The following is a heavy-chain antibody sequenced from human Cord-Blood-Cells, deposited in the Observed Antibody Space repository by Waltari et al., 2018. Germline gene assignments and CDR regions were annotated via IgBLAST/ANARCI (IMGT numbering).Heavy chain of an antibody. CDR1: GGTFSSYA. J-gene: IGHJ1*01. CDR3: ARDPNIAAAGTEYFQH. V-gene: IGHV1-69*09. D-gene: IGHD6-13*01. CDR2: IIPILGIA. Sequence: QVQLVQSGAEVRKPGSSVKVSCKASGGTFSSYASSWVRQAPGQGLEWMGRIIPILGIANYAQKFQGRVTITADKSTSTAYMELSSLRSEDTAVYYCARDPNIAAAGTEYFQHWGQGTLVTVSS.